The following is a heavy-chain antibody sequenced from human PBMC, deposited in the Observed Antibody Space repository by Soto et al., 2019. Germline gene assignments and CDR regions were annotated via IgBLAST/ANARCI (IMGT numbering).Heavy chain of an antibody. Sequence: EAGPTLVNPTQTLTLTCTFSGFSLSTSGVGVGWIRQPPGKALEWLALIYWNDDKRYSPSLKSRLTITKDTSKNQVVLTMTNMDPVDTATYYCAHSRRQKNWDYPIFFDYWGQGTLVTVSS. D-gene: IGHD1-7*01. CDR1: GFSLSTSGVG. V-gene: IGHV2-5*01. J-gene: IGHJ4*02. CDR3: AHSRRQKNWDYPIFFDY. CDR2: IYWNDDK.